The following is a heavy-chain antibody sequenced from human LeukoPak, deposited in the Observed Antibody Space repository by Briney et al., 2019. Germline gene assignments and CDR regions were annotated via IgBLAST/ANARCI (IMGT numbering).Heavy chain of an antibody. D-gene: IGHD1-26*01. V-gene: IGHV3-15*01. CDR3: TTDIWELPTFDY. CDR2: IKSKTDGGTT. CDR1: GFTFSNAW. Sequence: GGSLGLSCAASGFTFSNAWMSWVRQAPGKGLEWVGRIKSKTDGGTTDYAAPVKGRFTISRDDSKNTLYLQMNSLKTEDTAVYYCTTDIWELPTFDYRGQGTLVTVSS. J-gene: IGHJ4*02.